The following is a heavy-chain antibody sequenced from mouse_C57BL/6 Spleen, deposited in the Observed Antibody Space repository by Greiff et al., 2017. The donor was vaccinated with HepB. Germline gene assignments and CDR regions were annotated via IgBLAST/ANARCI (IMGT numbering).Heavy chain of an antibody. V-gene: IGHV14-2*01. CDR1: GFNIKDYY. J-gene: IGHJ1*03. D-gene: IGHD1-1*01. CDR2: IDPEDGET. CDR3: ARYYGSSYAFDV. Sequence: DVKLQESGAELVKPGASVKLSCTASGFNIKDYYMHWVKQRTEQGLEWIGRIDPEDGETKYAPKFQGKATITADTSSNTAYLQLSSLTSEDTAVYYCARYYGSSYAFDVWGTGTTVTVAS.